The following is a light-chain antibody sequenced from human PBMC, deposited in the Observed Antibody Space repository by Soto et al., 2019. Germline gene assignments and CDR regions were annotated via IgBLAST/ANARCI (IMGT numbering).Light chain of an antibody. V-gene: IGLV2-18*02. CDR3: SSCTSSGTWV. CDR2: QVS. CDR1: SSDVGSYNR. J-gene: IGLJ3*02. Sequence: QSALTQPPSVSGSPGQSVTISCTGTSSDVGSYNRVSWYQQPPGTAPKLMICQVSNRPSGVPDRFSGSKSGNTASLTISGLQAEDEADYYGSSCTSSGTWVFGGGTKLTVL.